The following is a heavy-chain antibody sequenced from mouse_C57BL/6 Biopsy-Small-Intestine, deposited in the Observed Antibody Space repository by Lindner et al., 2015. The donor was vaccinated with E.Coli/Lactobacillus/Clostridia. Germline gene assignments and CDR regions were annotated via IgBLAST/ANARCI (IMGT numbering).Heavy chain of an antibody. V-gene: IGHV1-53*01. Sequence: SVKVVLQGSVGGTFSSYAISWVRQAPRTRALSGWEGLSLSLVEAKYAQRLLGRVTITADESTTISYMELSSLRPEDTAVYYCARDHGGAAAVSRHHYGMDVWGQGTTVIVSS. CDR1: GGTFSSYA. CDR3: ARDHGGAAAVSRHHYGMDV. J-gene: IGHJ1*01. D-gene: IGHD1-1*01. CDR2: LSLSLVEA.